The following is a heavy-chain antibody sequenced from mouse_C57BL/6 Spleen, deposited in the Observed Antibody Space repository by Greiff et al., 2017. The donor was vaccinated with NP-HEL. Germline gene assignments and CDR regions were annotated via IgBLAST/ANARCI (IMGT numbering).Heavy chain of an antibody. CDR2: IYPGDGDT. V-gene: IGHV1-82*01. CDR1: GYAFSSSW. D-gene: IGHD4-1*01. CDR3: ARSVTGTEAMDY. Sequence: QVQLQQSGPELVKPGASVKISCKASGYAFSSSWMNWVKQRPGKGLEWIGRIYPGDGDTNYNGKFKGKATLTADKSSSTAYMQLSSLTSEDSAVYFCARSVTGTEAMDYWGQGISVTVSS. J-gene: IGHJ4*01.